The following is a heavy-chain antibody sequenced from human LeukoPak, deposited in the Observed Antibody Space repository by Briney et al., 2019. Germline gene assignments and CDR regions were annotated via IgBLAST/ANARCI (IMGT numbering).Heavy chain of an antibody. CDR3: TTEQGRGGDIVVVPAAPYFDY. Sequence: PGGSLRLSCAASGFTFSNAWMSWVRQAPGKGLEWVGRIKSKTDGGQTAYAAPVKGKFSISRDDSRNTVYLQMNSLKTEDTAVYYCTTEQGRGGDIVVVPAAPYFDYWGQGTLVTVSS. CDR1: GFTFSNAW. D-gene: IGHD2-2*01. CDR2: IKSKTDGGQT. V-gene: IGHV3-15*01. J-gene: IGHJ4*02.